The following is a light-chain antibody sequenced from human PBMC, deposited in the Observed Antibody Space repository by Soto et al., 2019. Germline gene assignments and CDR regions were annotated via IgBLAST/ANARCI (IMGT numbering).Light chain of an antibody. V-gene: IGLV2-8*01. J-gene: IGLJ3*02. Sequence: QSALTQPPSASGSPGQSVTISCTGTSSDVGAYKYVSWYQQYPGKAPKLMIYEVSKRPSGVPDRFSGSKSGNTASLTVSGLQAEDEGEYYCPPYVGSGIWVFGGGTKLTVL. CDR1: SSDVGAYKY. CDR2: EVS. CDR3: PPYVGSGIWV.